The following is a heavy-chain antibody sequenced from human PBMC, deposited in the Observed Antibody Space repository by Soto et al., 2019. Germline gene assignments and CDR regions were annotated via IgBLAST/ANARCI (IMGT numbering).Heavy chain of an antibody. D-gene: IGHD3-3*01. CDR2: IYYSGST. CDR1: GGSISSYY. CDR3: ARVWEWEGSSYYYYFDH. V-gene: IGHV4-59*01. J-gene: IGHJ4*02. Sequence: TSETLSLTCTVSGGSISSYYWSWIRQPPGKGLEWIGYIYYSGSTNYNPSLKSRVTISVDASKNQFSLKLSSVTAADTAVYYCARVWEWEGSSYYYYFDHWGQGTPVTVSS.